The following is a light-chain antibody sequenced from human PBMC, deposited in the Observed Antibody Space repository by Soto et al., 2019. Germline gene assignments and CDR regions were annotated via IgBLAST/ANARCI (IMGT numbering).Light chain of an antibody. V-gene: IGKV3D-15*01. CDR1: QSVGDN. Sequence: EIVMTQSPATLSVSPGDRATLSCRASQSVGDNLAWYQQKPGQAPMLLIFAASTSATGVPARFSGSGSGTDFTLTISSLQSEDFAVYFCQQFNNWPTTFGNGTRLET. CDR2: AAS. CDR3: QQFNNWPTT. J-gene: IGKJ5*01.